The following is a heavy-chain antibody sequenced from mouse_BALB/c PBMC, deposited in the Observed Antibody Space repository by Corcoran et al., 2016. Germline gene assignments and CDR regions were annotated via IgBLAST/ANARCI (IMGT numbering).Heavy chain of an antibody. V-gene: IGHV9-1*02. CDR3: ARGGITPFAY. D-gene: IGHD2-4*01. CDR1: GYTFTNYG. Sequence: QIQLVQSGPELKKPGETVKISCKASGYTFTNYGMNWVKQAPGKGLKWMGWKNTYTGEPTYADDFKGRFAFSLETSVSTAYLQINNLKNEDMATYFCARGGITPFAYWGQGTLVTVSA. J-gene: IGHJ3*01. CDR2: KNTYTGEP.